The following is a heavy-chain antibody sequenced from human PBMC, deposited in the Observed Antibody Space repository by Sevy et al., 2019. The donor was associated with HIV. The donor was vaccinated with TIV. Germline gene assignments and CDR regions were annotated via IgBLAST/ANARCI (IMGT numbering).Heavy chain of an antibody. CDR2: ISYDGSNK. V-gene: IGHV3-30-3*01. Sequence: GGSLRLSCAASGFTFSSYAMHWVRQAPGKGLEWVAVISYDGSNKYYADSVKGRFTISRDKSKNTLYLQMNSLRAEDTAVYYCARDSTMVRAIFDYWGQGTLVTVSS. CDR1: GFTFSSYA. J-gene: IGHJ4*02. D-gene: IGHD3-10*01. CDR3: ARDSTMVRAIFDY.